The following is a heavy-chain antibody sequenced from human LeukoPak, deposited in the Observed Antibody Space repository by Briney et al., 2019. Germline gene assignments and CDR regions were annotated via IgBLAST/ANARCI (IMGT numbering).Heavy chain of an antibody. Sequence: PGGSLRLSCAATGFSFRSYWMNWVRQAPGKGLEWLAIIKQDGSEKHYKGSVEGRFTISRDNAKNSLHLQMSSLRAEDTAVYYCAGGSGYLITSWGQGTLVTVSS. D-gene: IGHD3-9*01. V-gene: IGHV3-7*01. CDR2: IKQDGSEK. J-gene: IGHJ5*02. CDR1: GFSFRSYW. CDR3: AGGSGYLITS.